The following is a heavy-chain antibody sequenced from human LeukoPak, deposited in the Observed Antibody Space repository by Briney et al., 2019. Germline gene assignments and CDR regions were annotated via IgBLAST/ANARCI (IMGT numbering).Heavy chain of an antibody. V-gene: IGHV3-23*01. CDR2: IRCSGDST. CDR3: AKDTHYDFWSGDPDY. J-gene: IGHJ4*02. Sequence: GCLRLSCAAPGFSFSTYVMSGVRQAPGEGLGWVSAIRCSGDSTQYAVSVKGRFTISRENSKNTLYLQMNSVRAEDTAVYYCAKDTHYDFWSGDPDYWGQGTLVTVCS. CDR1: GFSFSTYV. D-gene: IGHD3-3*01.